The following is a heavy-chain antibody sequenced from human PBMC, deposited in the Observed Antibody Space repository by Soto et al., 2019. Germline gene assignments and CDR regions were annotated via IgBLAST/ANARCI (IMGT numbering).Heavy chain of an antibody. V-gene: IGHV3-66*01. J-gene: IGHJ5*02. CDR1: GFTVSSHY. CDR2: IYSGGST. D-gene: IGHD1-1*01. Sequence: GGSLRLSCAVSGFTVSSHYMSWVRQAPGKGLEWVSVIYSGGSTYYADSVKGRFTISRDNPKNTLYLQMNSLRAEDSAVYYCAQHDWFDPWGQGTLVTVSS. CDR3: AQHDWFDP.